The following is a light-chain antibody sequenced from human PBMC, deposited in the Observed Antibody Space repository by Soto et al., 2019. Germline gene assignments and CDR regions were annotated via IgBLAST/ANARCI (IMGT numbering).Light chain of an antibody. J-gene: IGKJ4*01. Sequence: TVMTQSPDSLAVSLGERATINCKSSQSILYSSNNKNYLVWYQQKPGQPPKVLIYWASTRESGVPDRFSGSGSGTDFTLTISSLQAEDVAVYYCRQYYSAPLTFGGGTKVDIK. CDR1: QSILYSSNNKNY. V-gene: IGKV4-1*01. CDR3: RQYYSAPLT. CDR2: WAS.